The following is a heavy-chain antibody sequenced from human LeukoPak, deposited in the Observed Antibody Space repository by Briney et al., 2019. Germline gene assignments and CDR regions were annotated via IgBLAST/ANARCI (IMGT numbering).Heavy chain of an antibody. CDR3: ARWYYDILTGASDAFDI. Sequence: GRSLRLSCAASGFTFSDHYMDWVRQAPGKGLEWVGRTRNKANSYMTEYAASVKGRFTISRDDSKNSLYLQMNSLKTEDTAVYYCARWYYDILTGASDAFDIWGQGTMVTVSS. D-gene: IGHD3-9*01. CDR2: TRNKANSYMT. J-gene: IGHJ3*02. CDR1: GFTFSDHY. V-gene: IGHV3-72*01.